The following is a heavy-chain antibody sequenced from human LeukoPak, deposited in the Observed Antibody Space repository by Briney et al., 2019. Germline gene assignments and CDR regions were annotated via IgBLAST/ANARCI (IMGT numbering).Heavy chain of an antibody. V-gene: IGHV1-2*06. CDR2: INPYNGGT. Sequence: ASVKVFCKASGYTFSDYFIHWVRQAPGQGLEWMGRINPYNGGTTYAQSFQGRVTLTRDTSITTVYLELTGLRSDDTAVYYCASLQGGNSDWLDPWGQGTLVTVSS. J-gene: IGHJ5*02. CDR1: GYTFSDYF. D-gene: IGHD4-23*01. CDR3: ASLQGGNSDWLDP.